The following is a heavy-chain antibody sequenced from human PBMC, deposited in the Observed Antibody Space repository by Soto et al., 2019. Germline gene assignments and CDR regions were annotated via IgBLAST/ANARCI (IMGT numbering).Heavy chain of an antibody. D-gene: IGHD6-19*01. Sequence: QVQLVESGGGVVQPGRSLRLSCAASGFTFSSYGMHWVRQAPGKGLEWVAVIWYDGSNKYYADSVKGRFTISRDNSKNTLYLQMNSLRAEDTAVYYCARGTSSGWYMGGYWGQGTLVTVSS. J-gene: IGHJ4*02. CDR2: IWYDGSNK. V-gene: IGHV3-33*01. CDR1: GFTFSSYG. CDR3: ARGTSSGWYMGGY.